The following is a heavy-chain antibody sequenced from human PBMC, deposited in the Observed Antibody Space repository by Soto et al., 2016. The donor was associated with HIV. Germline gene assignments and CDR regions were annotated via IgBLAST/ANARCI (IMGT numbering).Heavy chain of an antibody. Sequence: QVQLVQSGTEVTKPGASVKVSCKASGYTFTSYGLSWVRQAPGQGLDWMGYINNYNGGTYYSQNLQGRVTMTTDTSTSTAYMELRSLRSDDTAVYYCATGNILTGVDYWGQGTLVTVSS. J-gene: IGHJ4*02. CDR2: INNYNGGT. CDR1: GYTFTSYG. D-gene: IGHD3-9*01. CDR3: ATGNILTGVDY. V-gene: IGHV1-18*01.